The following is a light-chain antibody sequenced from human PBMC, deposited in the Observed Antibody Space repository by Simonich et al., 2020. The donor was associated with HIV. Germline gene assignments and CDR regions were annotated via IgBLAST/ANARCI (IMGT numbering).Light chain of an antibody. Sequence: HSALTQPASVSGSPGQSITISCTGSSSDIGGYNYVSWYQQLPGKAPKLIIYEVSKRPSGVPDRFSGSKSGNTASLTVSGLQAEDEADYYCSSYAGSNNLVFGGGTKLTVL. V-gene: IGLV2-8*01. J-gene: IGLJ3*02. CDR3: SSYAGSNNLV. CDR2: EVS. CDR1: SSDIGGYNY.